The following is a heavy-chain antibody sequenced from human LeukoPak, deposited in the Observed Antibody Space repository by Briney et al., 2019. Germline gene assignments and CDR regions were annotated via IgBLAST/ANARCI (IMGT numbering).Heavy chain of an antibody. J-gene: IGHJ6*03. CDR2: MNPNSGNT. Sequence: ASVKVSRKASGYTFTSYDINWVRQATGQGLEWMGWMNPNSGNTGYAQKFQGRVTMTRNTSISTAYMELSSLRSEDTAVYYCAREYYYDSSGYYYPPSYYYYYMDVWGKGTTVTVSS. CDR3: AREYYYDSSGYYYPPSYYYYYMDV. D-gene: IGHD3-22*01. CDR1: GYTFTSYD. V-gene: IGHV1-8*01.